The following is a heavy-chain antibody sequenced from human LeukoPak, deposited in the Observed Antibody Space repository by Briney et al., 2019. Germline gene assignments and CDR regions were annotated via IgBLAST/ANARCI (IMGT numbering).Heavy chain of an antibody. J-gene: IGHJ6*02. Sequence: SVKVSCKASGGTFSSYAISWVRQAPGQGLEWMGRSIPILGITNYAQKFQGRVTITADKFTSTAYMELSSLRSEDTAVYYCARDEYYSNYYYGMDVWGQGTTVTVSS. CDR1: GGTFSSYA. CDR3: ARDEYYSNYYYGMDV. D-gene: IGHD3-16*01. CDR2: SIPILGIT. V-gene: IGHV1-69*04.